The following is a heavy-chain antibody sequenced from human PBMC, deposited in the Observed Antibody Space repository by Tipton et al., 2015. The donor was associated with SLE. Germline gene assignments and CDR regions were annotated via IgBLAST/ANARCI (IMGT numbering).Heavy chain of an antibody. V-gene: IGHV3-30*04. J-gene: IGHJ4*02. CDR2: ISYDGSNK. CDR1: GFTFSIYS. D-gene: IGHD3-16*01. CDR3: ATTRLVGPSDH. Sequence: SLRLSCAASGFTFSIYSMHGVRQAPGKGLEWVAVISYDGSNKYYADSVKGRFTISRDNSKNTLYLQMNSLRAEDTAVYYCATTRLVGPSDHWGQGTLVTVSS.